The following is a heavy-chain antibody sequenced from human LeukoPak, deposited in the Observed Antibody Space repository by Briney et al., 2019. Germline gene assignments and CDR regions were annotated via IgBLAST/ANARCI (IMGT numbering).Heavy chain of an antibody. D-gene: IGHD3-10*01. CDR1: GGSISSGDYY. Sequence: SETLSLTCSVSGGSISSGDYYWSWIRQPPGKGLEWIGYIYNSGSTFHYNPSLKSRVTISVDTSKNQFSLKLSSVTAADTAVYYCARHRGVYVEHYYGSGHTLNWFDPWGQGTLVTVSS. CDR2: IYNSGST. J-gene: IGHJ5*02. V-gene: IGHV4-30-4*08. CDR3: ARHRGVYVEHYYGSGHTLNWFDP.